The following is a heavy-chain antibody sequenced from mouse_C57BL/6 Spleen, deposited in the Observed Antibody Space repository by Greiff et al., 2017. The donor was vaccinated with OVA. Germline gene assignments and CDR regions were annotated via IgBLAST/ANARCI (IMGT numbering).Heavy chain of an antibody. CDR1: GFNIKDDY. CDR2: IDPENGDT. J-gene: IGHJ2*01. CDR3: TTRRWLLSLDY. Sequence: EVKLVESGAELVRPGASVKLSCTASGFNIKDDYMHWVKQRPEQGLEWIGWIDPENGDTEYASKFQGKATITADTSSNTAYLQLSSLTSEDTAVYYCTTRRWLLSLDYWGQGTTLTVSS. V-gene: IGHV14-4*01. D-gene: IGHD2-3*01.